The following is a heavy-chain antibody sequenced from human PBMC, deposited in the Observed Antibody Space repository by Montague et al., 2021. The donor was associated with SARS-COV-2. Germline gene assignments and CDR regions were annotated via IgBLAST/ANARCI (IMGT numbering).Heavy chain of an antibody. Sequence: TLSLTCTVSGGSISSGGYYWSWIRQPAGKGLEWIGRIYTTGTTNHNPSLKSRVTMFIDTPKNRYSLKLTSVTAADTGVYYCARDGYASGDFYNRHFDRWGQGALVTVSS. CDR1: GGSISSGGYY. J-gene: IGHJ4*02. V-gene: IGHV4-61*02. D-gene: IGHD2-2*01. CDR2: IYTTGTT. CDR3: ARDGYASGDFYNRHFDR.